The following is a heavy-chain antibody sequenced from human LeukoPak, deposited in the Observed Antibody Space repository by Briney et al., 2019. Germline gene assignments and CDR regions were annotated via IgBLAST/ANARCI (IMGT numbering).Heavy chain of an antibody. CDR2: IIPIFGTA. CDR1: GGTFSIYA. CDR3: ARDSTGYSSSWAFDY. Sequence: SVKVSCKASGGTFSIYAISWVRQAPGQGLEWMGGIIPIFGTANYAQKFQGRVTITADESTSTAYMELSSLRSEDTAVYYCARDSTGYSSSWAFDYWGQGTLVTVSS. D-gene: IGHD6-13*01. J-gene: IGHJ4*02. V-gene: IGHV1-69*13.